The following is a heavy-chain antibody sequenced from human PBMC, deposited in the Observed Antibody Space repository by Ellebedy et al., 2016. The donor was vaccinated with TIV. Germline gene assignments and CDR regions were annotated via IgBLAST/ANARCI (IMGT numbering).Heavy chain of an antibody. CDR3: ARGSKSVDY. V-gene: IGHV4-4*02. CDR1: GGSIRSSNW. Sequence: MPSETLSPTCAVSGGSIRSSNWWSWVGQPPGTGLAWVGEIYHSGSTNYNPSLKSRVTILVEKSKNQFSLKLSSVPDADTAVYYCARGSKSVDYWGQGTLVTVSS. J-gene: IGHJ4*02. D-gene: IGHD5/OR15-5a*01. CDR2: IYHSGST.